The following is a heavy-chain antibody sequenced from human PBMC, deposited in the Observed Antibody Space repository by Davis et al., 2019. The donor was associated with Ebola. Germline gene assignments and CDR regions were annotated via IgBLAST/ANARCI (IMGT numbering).Heavy chain of an antibody. V-gene: IGHV3-7*01. CDR3: ARVGSGYDLGV. CDR1: GGSFSGYY. CDR2: IKQDGSEK. Sequence: GGSLRLSCAVYGGSFSGYYWSWIRQAPGKGLEWVANIKQDGSEKYYVDSVKGRFTISRDNAKNSLYLQMNSLRAEDTAVYYCARVGSGYDLGVWGQGTTVTVSS. J-gene: IGHJ6*02. D-gene: IGHD5-12*01.